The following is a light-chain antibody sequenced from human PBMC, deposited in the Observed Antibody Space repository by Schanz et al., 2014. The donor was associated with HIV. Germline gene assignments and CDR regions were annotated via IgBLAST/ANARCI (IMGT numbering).Light chain of an antibody. V-gene: IGLV1-44*01. Sequence: QSVLTQPPSASGTPGQRVTISCSGSTSNIGSNHVDWYQQLPGTAPRLLIQANNQRPSGVPDRFSGSKSGTSASLAISGLQSEDEADSYCAAWDDSLNGRVFGTGTKLTVL. CDR2: ANN. CDR1: TSNIGSNH. CDR3: AAWDDSLNGRV. J-gene: IGLJ1*01.